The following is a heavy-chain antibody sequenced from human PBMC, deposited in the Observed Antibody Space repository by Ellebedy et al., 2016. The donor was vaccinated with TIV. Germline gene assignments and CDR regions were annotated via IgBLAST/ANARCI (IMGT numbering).Heavy chain of an antibody. Sequence: SETLSLTXAVYGGSFSDYYWTWIRQPPGEGLEWIGEINHRGGTNQNPSLKSRVTISVDTSKNQFSLNLTSVTAADTALYYCARALAGSNKVTYHFGMDVWGQGTTVTVS. CDR2: INHRGGT. CDR3: ARALAGSNKVTYHFGMDV. J-gene: IGHJ6*02. CDR1: GGSFSDYY. V-gene: IGHV4-34*01. D-gene: IGHD2-21*02.